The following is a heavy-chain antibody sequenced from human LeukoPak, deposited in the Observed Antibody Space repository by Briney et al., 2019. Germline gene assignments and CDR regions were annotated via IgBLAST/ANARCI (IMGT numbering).Heavy chain of an antibody. D-gene: IGHD3-10*01. V-gene: IGHV4-59*01. CDR2: IYYSGNT. CDR1: GGSISSYY. CDR3: ARGKYYYNSGSYPHFDY. Sequence: SETLSLTCTVSGGSISSYYWSWIRQPPGKGLKWIGYIYYSGNTNYNPSLKSRVTISVDTSKNQFSLKLSSVTAADTAMYYCARGKYYYNSGSYPHFDYWGQGTLVTVSS. J-gene: IGHJ4*02.